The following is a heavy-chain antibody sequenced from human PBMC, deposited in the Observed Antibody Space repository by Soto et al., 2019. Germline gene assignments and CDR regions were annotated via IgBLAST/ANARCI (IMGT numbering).Heavy chain of an antibody. J-gene: IGHJ4*02. D-gene: IGHD6-13*01. V-gene: IGHV4-59*01. CDR1: GGSISSNY. CDR2: VYNSGST. CDR3: ARYRREAVAGYTLDN. Sequence: PSETLSLTCTASGGSISSNYWTWIRQPPGKGLEWIGYVYNSGSTSYNPSLKSRVTISEDTSKSQFSLKVNSMTAADTAGYYCARYRREAVAGYTLDNWGQGILVTVSS.